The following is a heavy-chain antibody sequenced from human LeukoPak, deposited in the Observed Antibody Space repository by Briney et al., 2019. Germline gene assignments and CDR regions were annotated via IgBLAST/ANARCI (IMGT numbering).Heavy chain of an antibody. CDR3: ARSYGDYSSVFDL. CDR2: IYTSGST. Sequence: SETLSLTCTVSGGSISSYYWSLIRQPAGKGLEWIGRIYTSGSTNYNSSLKSRVTMSVDTSKNQFSLKLSSVTAADTAVYYCARSYGDYSSVFDLWGRGTLVTVSS. CDR1: GGSISSYY. D-gene: IGHD4-17*01. J-gene: IGHJ2*01. V-gene: IGHV4-4*07.